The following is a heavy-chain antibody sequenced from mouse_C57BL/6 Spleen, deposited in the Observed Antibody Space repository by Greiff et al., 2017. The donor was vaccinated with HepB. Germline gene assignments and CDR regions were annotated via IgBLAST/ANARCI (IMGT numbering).Heavy chain of an antibody. Sequence: VQLQQSGAELMKPGASVKLSCKATGYTFTGYWIEGVKQRPGQGLEWIGEIDPSDSYTNYNQKFKGKSTLTVDKSSSTTYMQVSSLTSEDSAVYYCARFELGQYYWGQGTTLTVSS. CDR3: ARFELGQYY. D-gene: IGHD4-1*01. J-gene: IGHJ2*01. CDR1: GYTFTGYW. V-gene: IGHV1-69*01. CDR2: IDPSDSYT.